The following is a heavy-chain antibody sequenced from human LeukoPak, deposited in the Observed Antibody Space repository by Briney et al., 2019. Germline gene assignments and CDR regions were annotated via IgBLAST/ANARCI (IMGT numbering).Heavy chain of an antibody. V-gene: IGHV1-8*03. D-gene: IGHD2-2*01. J-gene: IGHJ6*04. CDR3: ARGGYCSSTSCYETQMDV. CDR1: GYTFTSYD. CDR2: MNPNSGNT. Sequence: VASVKVSCKASGYTFTSYDINWVRQATGQGLEWMGWMNPNSGNTGYAQKFQGRVTITRNTSISTAYMELSSLRSEDTAVYYCARGGYCSSTSCYETQMDVWGKGTTVTVSS.